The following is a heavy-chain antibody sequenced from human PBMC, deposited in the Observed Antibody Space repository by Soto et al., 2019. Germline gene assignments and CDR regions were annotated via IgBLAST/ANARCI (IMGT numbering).Heavy chain of an antibody. CDR1: GGTFSSYD. J-gene: IGHJ6*02. D-gene: IGHD2-15*01. CDR3: ARYCSGGSCQRDYYYYYGMDV. V-gene: IGHV1-69*06. Sequence: QVQLVQSGAEVKKPGSSVKVSCKASGGTFSSYDISWVRQAPGQGLEWMGGIIPIFGTANYAQKFQGRVTITADKSTSTAYMELSSLRSEDTAVYYCARYCSGGSCQRDYYYYYGMDVWGQGTTVTVSS. CDR2: IIPIFGTA.